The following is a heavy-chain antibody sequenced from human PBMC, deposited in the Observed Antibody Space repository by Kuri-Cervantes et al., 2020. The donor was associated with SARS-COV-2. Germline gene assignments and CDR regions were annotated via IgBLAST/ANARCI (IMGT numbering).Heavy chain of an antibody. V-gene: IGHV3-21*01. CDR2: ISSSSSYI. Sequence: GESLKISCAASGFTFSSYSMSWVRQAPGKGLEWVSSISSSSSYIYYADSVKGRFTISRDNAKNSLYLQMNSLRAEDTAVYYCARDTGIVGAVPADYWGQGTLVTVSS. J-gene: IGHJ4*02. CDR1: GFTFSSYS. CDR3: ARDTGIVGAVPADY. D-gene: IGHD1-26*01.